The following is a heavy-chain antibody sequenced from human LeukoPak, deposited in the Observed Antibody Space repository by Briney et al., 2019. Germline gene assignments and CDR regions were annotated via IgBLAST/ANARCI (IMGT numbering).Heavy chain of an antibody. V-gene: IGHV4-34*01. CDR3: ARGLGYCTNGVCYRRRIFGFDP. CDR1: GGSFSGYY. Sequence: PSETLSLTCAVYGGSFSGYYWSWIRQPPGKGREWIGEINHSGSTNYNPSLKSRVTISVDTSKNQFSLKLSSVTAADTAVYYCARGLGYCTNGVCYRRRIFGFDPWGQGTLVTVSS. CDR2: INHSGST. J-gene: IGHJ5*02. D-gene: IGHD2-8*01.